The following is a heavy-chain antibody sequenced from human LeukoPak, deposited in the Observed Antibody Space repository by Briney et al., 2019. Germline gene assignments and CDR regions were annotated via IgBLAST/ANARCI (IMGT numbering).Heavy chain of an antibody. CDR2: IYSGGST. CDR1: GFTVSSNY. J-gene: IGHJ6*02. CDR3: ARDRWIREGRSSKPTNYGMDV. V-gene: IGHV3-53*01. D-gene: IGHD5-18*01. Sequence: PGGSLRLSCAASGFTVSSNYMSWVRQAPGKGLEWVSVIYSGGSTYYADSVKGRFTISRDSSKNTLYLQMNSLRAEDTAVYYCARDRWIREGRSSKPTNYGMDVWGQGTTVTVSS.